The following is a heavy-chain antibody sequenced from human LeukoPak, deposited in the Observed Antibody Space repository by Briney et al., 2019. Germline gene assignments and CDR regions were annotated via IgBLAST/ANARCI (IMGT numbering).Heavy chain of an antibody. V-gene: IGHV4-59*11. CDR2: IYYSGST. CDR1: GGSISSHC. D-gene: IGHD6-19*01. CDR3: ARISPAPGSGWYPNVIDY. J-gene: IGHJ4*02. Sequence: SETLSLTCTVSGGSISSHCWSWIRQPPGKGLEWIGYIYYSGSTNYNPSLKSRVTISVDTSKNQFSLKLSSVTAADTAVYYCARISPAPGSGWYPNVIDYWGQGTLVTVSS.